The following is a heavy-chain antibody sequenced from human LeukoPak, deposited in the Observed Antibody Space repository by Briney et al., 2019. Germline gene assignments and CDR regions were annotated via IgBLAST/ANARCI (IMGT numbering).Heavy chain of an antibody. J-gene: IGHJ4*02. V-gene: IGHV4-59*12. CDR2: LYYGGST. CDR3: ATQRGG. D-gene: IGHD3-10*01. Sequence: SETLSLTCTVSGGSLSSYYWSWMRQSPGKGLEWVGSLYYGGSTNYSPSLKSRVTISVDASKNQFSLKLSSVTAADTAVYYCATQRGGWGQGTLVTVSS. CDR1: GGSLSSYY.